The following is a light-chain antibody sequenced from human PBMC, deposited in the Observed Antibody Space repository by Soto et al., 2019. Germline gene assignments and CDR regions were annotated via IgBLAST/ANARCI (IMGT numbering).Light chain of an antibody. CDR1: SSDIGGYHY. J-gene: IGLJ2*01. CDR3: SSYTSSSTLV. Sequence: QSALTQPASVSGSPGQSITISCTGTSSDIGGYHYVSWYQQHPGKVPKLMIYEVSHRPSGVSNRFSGSKSGNTASLTISGLQAEDEADYYCSSYTSSSTLVFGGGTKLTVL. V-gene: IGLV2-14*01. CDR2: EVS.